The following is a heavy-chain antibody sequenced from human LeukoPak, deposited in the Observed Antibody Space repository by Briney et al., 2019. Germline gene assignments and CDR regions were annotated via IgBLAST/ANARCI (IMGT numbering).Heavy chain of an antibody. CDR3: ARDQTTVTKEDAFDI. V-gene: IGHV3-23*01. CDR2: ISGSGGST. CDR1: GFTFSSYA. Sequence: GGSLRLSCAASGFTFSSYAMSWVRQAPGKGLEWVSTISGSGGSTYYADSVKGRFTISRDNSKNTLYLQMNSLRAEDTAVYYCARDQTTVTKEDAFDIWGQGTMVTVSS. J-gene: IGHJ3*02. D-gene: IGHD4-17*01.